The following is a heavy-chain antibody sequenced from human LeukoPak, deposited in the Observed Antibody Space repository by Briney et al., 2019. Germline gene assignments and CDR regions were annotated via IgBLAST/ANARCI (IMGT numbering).Heavy chain of an antibody. J-gene: IGHJ4*02. Sequence: PGGSLRLSCAASGFTFSTYWMSWVRQGPGKGLEWVANIKQDGSEKYYVDSVKGRFTLSRDNANSSLFLQMNSLRGEDTAVYYCARGGAPISCSNGVCYSSFFDSWGQGTLVTVSS. CDR2: IKQDGSEK. V-gene: IGHV3-7*01. CDR1: GFTFSTYW. CDR3: ARGGAPISCSNGVCYSSFFDS. D-gene: IGHD2-8*01.